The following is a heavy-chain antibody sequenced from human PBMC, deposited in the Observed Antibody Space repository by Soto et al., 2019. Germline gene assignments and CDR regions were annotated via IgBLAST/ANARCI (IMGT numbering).Heavy chain of an antibody. J-gene: IGHJ4*02. V-gene: IGHV3-23*01. CDR1: GFTFSSYA. Sequence: EVQLLESGGGLVQPGGSLRLSCAASGFTFSSYAMSWVRQAPGKGLEWVSAISGSGGSTYYADSVKGRFTISRDNSKNTLYLQMISLRAEDTAVYYCAKTVYDSSGYYGYWGQGTLVTVSS. CDR3: AKTVYDSSGYYGY. CDR2: ISGSGGST. D-gene: IGHD3-22*01.